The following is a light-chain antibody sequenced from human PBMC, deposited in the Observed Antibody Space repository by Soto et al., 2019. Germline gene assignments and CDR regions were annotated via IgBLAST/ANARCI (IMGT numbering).Light chain of an antibody. J-gene: IGLJ1*01. CDR2: DVS. Sequence: QSALTQPRSVSGSPGQSVTISCTGTSTDVGGFNYVSWYQQHPGKVPKLMLYDVSKRPSGVPDRFSGSKSGNTASLTISGLQDDEEADYYCCSYAGRDTLYVFGSGTKLTVL. CDR3: CSYAGRDTLYV. CDR1: STDVGGFNY. V-gene: IGLV2-11*01.